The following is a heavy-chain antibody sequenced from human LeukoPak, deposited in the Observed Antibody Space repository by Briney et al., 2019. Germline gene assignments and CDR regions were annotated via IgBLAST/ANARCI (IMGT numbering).Heavy chain of an antibody. CDR3: AREWSHHYDSSGYLDY. V-gene: IGHV4-4*07. Sequence: SETLSLTCTVSGASISSSDYWSWVRQPAGKGLEWIGRIYTSGSTNYNPSLKSRVTISVDKSKYQFSLKLSSVTAAVTAVYYCAREWSHHYDSSGYLDYWGQGTLVTVSS. D-gene: IGHD3-22*01. J-gene: IGHJ4*02. CDR2: IYTSGST. CDR1: GASISSSDY.